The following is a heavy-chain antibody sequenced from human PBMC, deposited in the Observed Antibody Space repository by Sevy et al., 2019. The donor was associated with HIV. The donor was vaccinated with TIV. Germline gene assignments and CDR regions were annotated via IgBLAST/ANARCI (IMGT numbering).Heavy chain of an antibody. Sequence: GGSLRLSCAASGLTLTTTGMSWVRQAPGKGLEWVAGVTSDGTTYYADSVRDRFTVSGDNSNNTLYLQLNSLRADDTAVFYCAGGDTTMITDLDYWGQGTLVTVSS. V-gene: IGHV3-23*01. CDR1: GLTLTTTG. D-gene: IGHD3-16*01. J-gene: IGHJ4*02. CDR2: VTSDGTT. CDR3: AGGDTTMITDLDY.